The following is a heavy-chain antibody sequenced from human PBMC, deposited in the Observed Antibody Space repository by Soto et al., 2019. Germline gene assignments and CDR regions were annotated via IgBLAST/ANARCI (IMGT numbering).Heavy chain of an antibody. CDR2: ISSSSSTI. CDR3: ARVSDDEGQSFDY. Sequence: GGSLRLSCAASGFTFSSYSMNWVRQAPGKGLEWVSYISSSSSTIYYADSVKGRFTISRDNAKNSLYLKMNSLRDEDTAVYYCARVSDDEGQSFDYWGQGTLVTVSS. CDR1: GFTFSSYS. V-gene: IGHV3-48*02. J-gene: IGHJ4*02. D-gene: IGHD3-10*01.